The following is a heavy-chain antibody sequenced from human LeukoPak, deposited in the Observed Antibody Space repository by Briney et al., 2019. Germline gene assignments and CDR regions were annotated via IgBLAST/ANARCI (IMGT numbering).Heavy chain of an antibody. CDR2: IRSKANSYAT. CDR3: TRHEPGSGYHP. CDR1: GFTFSGFA. Sequence: GGSLRLSWAAPGFTFSGFAMDWVRQASGKGVGGVGRIRSKANSYATAYAASVKGRLTISRDDSKNTAYLQMNSLKTEDTAVYYCTRHEPGSGYHPWGQGTLVTVSS. D-gene: IGHD3-3*01. V-gene: IGHV3-73*01. J-gene: IGHJ5*02.